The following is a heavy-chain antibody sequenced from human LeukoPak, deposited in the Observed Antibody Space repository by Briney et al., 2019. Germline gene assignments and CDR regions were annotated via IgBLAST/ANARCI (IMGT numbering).Heavy chain of an antibody. CDR3: ASTPPATGITIFGVVIPGYYYGMDV. D-gene: IGHD3-3*01. Sequence: SETLSLTCTVSGGSISSSSYYWGWIRQPPGKGLEWIGNIYYSGSTSYNPSLKSRVTISVDTSKNQFSLKLSSVTAADTAVYYCASTPPATGITIFGVVIPGYYYGMDVWGQGTTVTVSS. V-gene: IGHV4-39*01. CDR2: IYYSGST. J-gene: IGHJ6*02. CDR1: GGSISSSSYY.